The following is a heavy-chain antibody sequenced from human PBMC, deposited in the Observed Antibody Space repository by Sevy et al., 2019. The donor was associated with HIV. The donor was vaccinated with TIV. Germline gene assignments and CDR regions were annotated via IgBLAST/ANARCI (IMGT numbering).Heavy chain of an antibody. V-gene: IGHV4-59*01. CDR3: ARDHATSHDTSAYDY. D-gene: IGHD3-22*01. CDR2: IYYSGST. J-gene: IGHJ4*02. Sequence: SETLSLTCTVSGGSITSYYWSCIRQPPGKGLEWIGYIYYSGSTNFSPSLKSRVTMSVDTSKNQFSLKLSSVTAADTAVYYCARDHATSHDTSAYDYWGQGTLVTVSS. CDR1: GGSITSYY.